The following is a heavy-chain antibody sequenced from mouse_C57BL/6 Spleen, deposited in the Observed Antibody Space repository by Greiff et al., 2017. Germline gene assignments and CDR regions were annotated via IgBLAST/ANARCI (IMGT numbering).Heavy chain of an antibody. Sequence: EVMLVESGGGLVKPGGSLKLSCAASGFTFSDYGMHWVRQAPEKGLEWVAYISSGSSTIYYADTVKGRFTISRDNAKNTLFLQMTSLRSEDTAMYYCAKSMVTTGYYFDYWGQGTTLTVSS. D-gene: IGHD2-2*01. V-gene: IGHV5-17*01. J-gene: IGHJ2*01. CDR1: GFTFSDYG. CDR2: ISSGSSTI. CDR3: AKSMVTTGYYFDY.